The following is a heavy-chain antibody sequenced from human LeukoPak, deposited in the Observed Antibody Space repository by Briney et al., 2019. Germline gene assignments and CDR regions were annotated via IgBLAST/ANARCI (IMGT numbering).Heavy chain of an antibody. J-gene: IGHJ6*03. CDR1: GYTFTSYG. CDR2: ISAYNGNT. D-gene: IGHD3-10*01. CDR3: ARAVGGSGSYYYYYYYMDV. V-gene: IGHV1-18*01. Sequence: GASVKVSCNASGYTFTSYGISWVRQAPGQGLEWMGWISAYNGNTNYAQKLQGRVTMTTDTSTSTAYMELRSLRSDDTAVYYCARAVGGSGSYYYYYYYMDVSGQGTTVTVSS.